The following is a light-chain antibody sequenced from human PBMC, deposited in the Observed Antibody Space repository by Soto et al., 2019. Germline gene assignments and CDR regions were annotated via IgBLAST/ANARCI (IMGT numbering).Light chain of an antibody. CDR2: DVS. CDR1: SSDVGGYNY. J-gene: IGLJ1*01. CDR3: SSYTSSSTRGV. Sequence: QSALTQPASVSGSPGQSITISCTGTSSDVGGYNYVSWYQQHPGKAPKLMIYDVSNRLSGVSNRFSGSKSGNTASLTISGLQAEDEADYYCSSYTSSSTRGVFGTGTKLTVL. V-gene: IGLV2-14*01.